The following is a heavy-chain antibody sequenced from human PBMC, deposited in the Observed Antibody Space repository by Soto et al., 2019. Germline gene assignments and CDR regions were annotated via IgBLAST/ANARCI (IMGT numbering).Heavy chain of an antibody. CDR2: INSGGTVA. V-gene: IGHV3-23*01. D-gene: IGHD3-16*02. Sequence: EVQLLESGGGLVQPGGSLRLSCAASGFTYESYAMSWVRQAPGKGLEWVSGINSGGTVAHYADSVKGRFAISRDNSKNTLSLEMNGLRADDTSLYYCAISTGGFGGLFVVPSDYWGQGTLVTVSS. CDR1: GFTYESYA. CDR3: AISTGGFGGLFVVPSDY. J-gene: IGHJ4*02.